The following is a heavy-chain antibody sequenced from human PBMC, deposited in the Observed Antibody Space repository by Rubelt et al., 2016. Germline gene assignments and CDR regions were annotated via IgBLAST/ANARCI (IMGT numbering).Heavy chain of an antibody. J-gene: IGHJ1*01. CDR3: ARDPGYCSGGSCSSD. V-gene: IGHV3-48*02. D-gene: IGHD2-15*01. Sequence: EVQLLESGGGLVQPGGSLRLSCAASGFTFNNYAMNWVRQAPGKGLEWVSYISGSSVNKYYADSVKGRFTISRDNAKNSLYLQLDGLGDEDTAGYYCARDPGYCSGGSCSSDWGQGTLVTVSS. CDR2: ISGSSVNK. CDR1: GFTFNNYA.